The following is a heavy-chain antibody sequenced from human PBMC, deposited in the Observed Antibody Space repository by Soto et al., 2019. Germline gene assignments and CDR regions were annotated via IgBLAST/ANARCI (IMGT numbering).Heavy chain of an antibody. J-gene: IGHJ4*02. Sequence: PSETLSLTCAVSGASVSSTHWWSWVRQPPGKGPEWIGEINHRGSANYNPSLKSRVTISVDISKSQFSLRLTSVTAADTAVYYCARYNAASGTYYFDFWGQGALVT. CDR1: GASVSSTHW. CDR3: ARYNAASGTYYFDF. V-gene: IGHV4-4*02. CDR2: INHRGSA. D-gene: IGHD6-13*01.